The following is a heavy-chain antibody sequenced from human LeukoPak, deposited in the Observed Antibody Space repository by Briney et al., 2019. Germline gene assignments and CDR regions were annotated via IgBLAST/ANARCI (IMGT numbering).Heavy chain of an antibody. V-gene: IGHV1-2*02. J-gene: IGHJ4*02. Sequence: GASVKVSCKASGYTFTGYYMHWVRQAPGQGLEWMGWINPNSGGTNYAQKFQGRVTMTKDTSISTAYMELSSLRSEDTAVYYCATDRQWGVDSTGYYYYWGQGTLVTVSS. CDR1: GYTFTGYY. CDR3: ATDRQWGVDSTGYYYY. CDR2: INPNSGGT. D-gene: IGHD3-22*01.